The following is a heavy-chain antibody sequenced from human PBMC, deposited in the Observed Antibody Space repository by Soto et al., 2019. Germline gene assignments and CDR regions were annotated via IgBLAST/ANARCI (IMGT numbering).Heavy chain of an antibody. V-gene: IGHV4-34*01. CDR2: INHSGST. Sequence: QVQLQQWRAGLLKPSETLSLTCAVYGGSFSGYYWSWIRQPPGKGLAWIGEINHSGSTNYNPSLKSRVTISVDTSKNQFSVNLSSVTAADTAVYYCARCRYYSGSGNGAYYYYGMDVWGKGTTATVSS. D-gene: IGHD3-10*01. CDR3: ARCRYYSGSGNGAYYYYGMDV. CDR1: GGSFSGYY. J-gene: IGHJ6*04.